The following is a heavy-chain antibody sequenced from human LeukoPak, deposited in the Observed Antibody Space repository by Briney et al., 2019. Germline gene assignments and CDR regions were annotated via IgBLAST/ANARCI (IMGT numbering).Heavy chain of an antibody. CDR2: ISSSGSTI. V-gene: IGHV3-48*03. CDR3: AREGGYCSGGSCRSSYYYGMDV. CDR1: GFTFSTHE. Sequence: GGSLRLSCAASGFTFSTHEMNWVRQAPGKGLEWVSYISSSGSTIYYADSVKGRFTISRDNAKNSLYLQMNSLRAEDTAVYYCAREGGYCSGGSCRSSYYYGMDVWGKGTTVTVSS. J-gene: IGHJ6*04. D-gene: IGHD2-15*01.